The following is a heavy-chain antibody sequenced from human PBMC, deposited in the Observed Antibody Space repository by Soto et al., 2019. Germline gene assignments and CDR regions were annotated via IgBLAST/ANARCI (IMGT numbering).Heavy chain of an antibody. CDR3: ARESGGATATLAYYYFYMDV. D-gene: IGHD5-12*01. CDR1: GDSFNDYY. V-gene: IGHV1-2*04. J-gene: IGHJ6*03. CDR2: INPNGGVT. Sequence: QVQLVQSGAEVRKPGASVTVSCRSSGDSFNDYYIHWVRQAPGQGFEWMGWINPNGGVTKYAQKFQGWVSRTRDTSIRTVYMQLSRLRSDDTAVYYCARESGGATATLAYYYFYMDVWGTGTTVTVSS.